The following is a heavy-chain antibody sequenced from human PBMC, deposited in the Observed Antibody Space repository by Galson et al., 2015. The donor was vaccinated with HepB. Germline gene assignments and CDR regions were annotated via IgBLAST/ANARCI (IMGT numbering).Heavy chain of an antibody. D-gene: IGHD6-19*01. J-gene: IGHJ1*01. CDR2: IYYSGST. Sequence: SETLSLTCTVSGGSISSSSYYWGWIRQPPGKGLEWIGSIYYSGSTYYNPSLKSRVTISVDTSKNQFSLKLSSVTAADTAVYYCARGPGGWLVPTEYFQHWGQGTLVTVSS. CDR1: GGSISSSSYY. V-gene: IGHV4-39*07. CDR3: ARGPGGWLVPTEYFQH.